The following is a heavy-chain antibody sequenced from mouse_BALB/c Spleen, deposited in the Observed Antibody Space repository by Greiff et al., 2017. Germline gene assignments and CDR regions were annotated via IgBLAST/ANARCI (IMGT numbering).Heavy chain of an antibody. V-gene: IGHV5-6-4*01. CDR1: GFTFSSYT. CDR3: TREGGAMDD. Sequence: EVQVVESGGGLVKPGGSLKLSCAASGFTFSSYTMSWVRQTPEKRLEWVATISSGGSYTYYPDSVKGRFTISRDNAKNTLYLQMSSLKSEDTAMNYCTREGGAMDDWGQGTSVTVSS. J-gene: IGHJ4*01. CDR2: ISSGGSYT.